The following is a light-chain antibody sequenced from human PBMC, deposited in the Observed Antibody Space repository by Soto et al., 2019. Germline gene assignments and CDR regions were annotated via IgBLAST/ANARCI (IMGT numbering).Light chain of an antibody. CDR3: QQYNSYSYT. V-gene: IGKV1-5*03. Sequence: DIQMTQSPSTLSASVGDRVTITCRASQSISSWLAWYQQKPGKAPKLLIYKASSLESGVPSRFSGSGSGTEFPLTISSLQPDDVANYYCQQYNSYSYTFGQGTKLEIK. CDR2: KAS. CDR1: QSISSW. J-gene: IGKJ2*01.